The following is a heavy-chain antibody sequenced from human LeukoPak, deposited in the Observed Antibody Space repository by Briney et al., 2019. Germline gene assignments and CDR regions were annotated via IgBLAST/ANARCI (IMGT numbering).Heavy chain of an antibody. V-gene: IGHV3-23*01. CDR1: GFTFSNYA. Sequence: GGSLRLSCAVSGFTFSNYAMNWVRQAPGKGLEWVSAISGSGYSTYYADSVRGRFTISRDNSRSTLYLQMNGLRTEDTALYYCAKGLSGFGVVTPFDFWGQGTLVTVSS. CDR2: ISGSGYST. D-gene: IGHD3-3*01. J-gene: IGHJ4*02. CDR3: AKGLSGFGVVTPFDF.